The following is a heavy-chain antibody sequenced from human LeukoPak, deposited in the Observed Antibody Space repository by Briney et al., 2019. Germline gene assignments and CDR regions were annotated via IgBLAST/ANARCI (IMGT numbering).Heavy chain of an antibody. CDR3: ARDQGFSYYFYYMDV. D-gene: IGHD3-3*01. J-gene: IGHJ6*03. CDR2: MNQDGSEK. Sequence: GGSLRLSCAASGFTFSSYWMSWVRQAPGKGLEWVANMNQDGSEKYYVDSVKGRFTISRDNAKNSLYLQMNSLRAEDTAVYYCARDQGFSYYFYYMDVWGKGTTVTVSS. CDR1: GFTFSSYW. V-gene: IGHV3-7*01.